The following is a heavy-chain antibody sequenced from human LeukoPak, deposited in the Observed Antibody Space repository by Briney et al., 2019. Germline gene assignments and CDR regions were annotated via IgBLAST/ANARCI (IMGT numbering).Heavy chain of an antibody. Sequence: PSETLSLTCTVSGGSISSYYWSWIRQPPGKGLEWIGEINHSGSTNYNPSLKSRVTISVDTSKNQFSLKLSSVTAADTAVYYCARRPIVGATRYFDYWGQGTLVTVSS. D-gene: IGHD1-26*01. CDR3: ARRPIVGATRYFDY. CDR2: INHSGST. V-gene: IGHV4-34*01. J-gene: IGHJ4*02. CDR1: GGSISSYY.